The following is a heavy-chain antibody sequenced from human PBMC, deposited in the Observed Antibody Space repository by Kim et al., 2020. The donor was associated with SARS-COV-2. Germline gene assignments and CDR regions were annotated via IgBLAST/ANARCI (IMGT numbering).Heavy chain of an antibody. Sequence: VKGRFTISRDNAKNSLYLQMNSLRAEDTALYYCAKEGIYTAAAVGSWFDPWGQGTLVTVSS. CDR3: AKEGIYTAAAVGSWFDP. V-gene: IGHV3-9*01. J-gene: IGHJ5*02. D-gene: IGHD6-13*01.